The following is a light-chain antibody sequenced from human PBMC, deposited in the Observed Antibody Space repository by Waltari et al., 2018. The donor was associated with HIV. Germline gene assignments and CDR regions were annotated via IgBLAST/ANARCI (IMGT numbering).Light chain of an antibody. Sequence: IVMTQSPDSLAVSLGERDTIDCRSSQTLLASSNNKNYLTWYRQKPGQPPKLLLYWASTRESGVPDRFSGSGSGTNFTLTISRLQAEDAATYYCQQYYSSPWTFGQGTKV. CDR1: QTLLASSNNKNY. V-gene: IGKV4-1*01. CDR3: QQYYSSPWT. J-gene: IGKJ1*01. CDR2: WAS.